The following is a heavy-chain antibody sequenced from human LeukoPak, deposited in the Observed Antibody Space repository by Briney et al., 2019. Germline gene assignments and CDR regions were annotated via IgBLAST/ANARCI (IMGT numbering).Heavy chain of an antibody. D-gene: IGHD5-12*01. CDR1: GGTFSSYA. V-gene: IGHV1-69*10. Sequence: SVKVSCKASGGTFSSYAISWVRQAPGQGLEWMGGIIPIFGIANYAQKFQGRVTITADKSTSTAYMELSSLRSEDTAVYYCARDRGNRGYSGYDLDPIPWYFDYWGQGTLVTVSS. CDR2: IIPIFGIA. CDR3: ARDRGNRGYSGYDLDPIPWYFDY. J-gene: IGHJ4*02.